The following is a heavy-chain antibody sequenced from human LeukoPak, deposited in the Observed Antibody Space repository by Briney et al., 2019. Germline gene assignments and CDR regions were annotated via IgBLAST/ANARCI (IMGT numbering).Heavy chain of an antibody. J-gene: IGHJ3*02. CDR1: GFTFSSYS. CDR3: ARDPYGDYGAFDI. Sequence: PGGSLRPSCAASGFTFSSYSMNWVRQAPGRGLEWVSSIRFTGSYIYYADSVKGRFTISRDNAKNSLYLQMNSLRAEDTAVYYCARDPYGDYGAFDIWGQGTMVTVSS. CDR2: IRFTGSYI. D-gene: IGHD4-17*01. V-gene: IGHV3-21*01.